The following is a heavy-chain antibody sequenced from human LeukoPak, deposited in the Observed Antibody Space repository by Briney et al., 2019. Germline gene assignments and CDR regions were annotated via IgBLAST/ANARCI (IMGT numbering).Heavy chain of an antibody. CDR1: GFTFSSYS. J-gene: IGHJ6*03. CDR3: ARVAQYCSSTSCYSHRSYYYYYMDV. CDR2: ISSSSTI. D-gene: IGHD2-2*01. V-gene: IGHV3-48*01. Sequence: PGGSLRLSCAASGFTFSSYSMNWVRQAPGKGLEWVSYISSSSTIYYADSVKGRFTISRDNAKNSLYLQMNSLRAEDTAVYYCARVAQYCSSTSCYSHRSYYYYYMDVWGKGTTVTVSS.